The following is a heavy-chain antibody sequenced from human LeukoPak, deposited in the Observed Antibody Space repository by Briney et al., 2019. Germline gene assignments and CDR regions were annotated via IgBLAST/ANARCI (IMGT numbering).Heavy chain of an antibody. CDR2: ISTSSSYI. D-gene: IGHD5-18*01. CDR1: GFTFSSYT. J-gene: IGHJ4*02. CDR3: ARDARGGYTYGGLDQ. V-gene: IGHV3-21*01. Sequence: GGSLRLSCAASGFTFSSYTVNWVRQAPGKGLEWVSFISTSSSYIYYADSVKGRFTISRGNAKNSLYLQMNSLRAEDTAVYYCARDARGGYTYGGLDQWGQGTLVTVSS.